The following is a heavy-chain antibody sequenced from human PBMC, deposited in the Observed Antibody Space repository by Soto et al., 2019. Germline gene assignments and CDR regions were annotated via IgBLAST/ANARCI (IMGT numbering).Heavy chain of an antibody. Sequence: QVQLQESGPGLVKPSQTLSLTCTVSGGSISSGDYYWSWIRQPPGKGLEWIGYIYYSGSTYYNPSLKSRVTISVDTSKIQFSLKLSSVTAAATAVYYCARDLRLHGEQNHYYYGMDVWGQGTTVTVSS. D-gene: IGHD4-17*01. CDR1: GGSISSGDYY. J-gene: IGHJ6*02. V-gene: IGHV4-30-4*01. CDR3: ARDLRLHGEQNHYYYGMDV. CDR2: IYYSGST.